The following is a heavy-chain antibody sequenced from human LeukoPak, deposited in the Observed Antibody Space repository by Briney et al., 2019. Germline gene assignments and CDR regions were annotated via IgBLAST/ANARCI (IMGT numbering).Heavy chain of an antibody. CDR1: GFTVSSNY. J-gene: IGHJ6*02. CDR3: AKASIYVYYGMDV. V-gene: IGHV3-53*05. D-gene: IGHD3-16*02. Sequence: GGSLRLSCAVSGFTVSSNYMSWVRQAPGKGLEWVSIIYSGGSTDYAASVKDRFTISRDNSKNTLSLQMNSLRAEDTAVYYCAKASIYVYYGMDVWGQGTTVIVSS. CDR2: IYSGGST.